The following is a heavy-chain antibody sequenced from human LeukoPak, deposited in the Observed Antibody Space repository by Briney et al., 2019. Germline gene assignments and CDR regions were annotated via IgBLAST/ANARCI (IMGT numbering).Heavy chain of an antibody. J-gene: IGHJ6*02. CDR3: ARAATYYDILTGAPGYYGMDV. Sequence: GGSLRLSCAASGFTFSDYYMSWIRQAPGKGLEWVSYISSSSSYTNYADYVKGRFTISRANAKNSLYLQMNSLRAEDTAVYYCARAATYYDILTGAPGYYGMDVWGQGTTVTVSS. CDR1: GFTFSDYY. CDR2: ISSSSSYT. D-gene: IGHD3-9*01. V-gene: IGHV3-11*05.